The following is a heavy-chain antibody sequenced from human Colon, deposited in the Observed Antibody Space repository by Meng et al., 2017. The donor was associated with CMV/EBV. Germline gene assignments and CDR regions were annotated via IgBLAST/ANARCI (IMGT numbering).Heavy chain of an antibody. CDR3: ARAGYYDGSGPDY. CDR1: GFTFSSYK. D-gene: IGHD3-22*01. J-gene: IGHJ4*02. Sequence: GGSLRLSCAASGFTFSSYKMHWFRQAPGKGLEWVSYIFTSGTVVLYADSVQGRFSISRDNAKDSLYLQMTSLTAEDTAVYYCARAGYYDGSGPDYWGQGTLVTVSS. V-gene: IGHV3-48*03. CDR2: IFTSGTVV.